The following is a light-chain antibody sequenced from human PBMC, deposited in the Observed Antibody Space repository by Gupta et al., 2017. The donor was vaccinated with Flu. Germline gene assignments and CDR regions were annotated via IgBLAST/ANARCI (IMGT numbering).Light chain of an antibody. Sequence: QSVLTQPPSVSGAPGQRVTISCTGSSSNIGAGYGVHWYPQLPGTAPKLLIYGNSNRPSGVPDRFSGSKSGTSASLAITGLQAEDEADYYCQSYDSSLSGSVVFGGGTKLTVL. CDR3: QSYDSSLSGSVV. V-gene: IGLV1-40*01. CDR1: SSNIGAGYG. J-gene: IGLJ2*01. CDR2: GNS.